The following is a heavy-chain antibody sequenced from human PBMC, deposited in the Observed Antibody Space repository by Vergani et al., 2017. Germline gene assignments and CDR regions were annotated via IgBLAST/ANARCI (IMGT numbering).Heavy chain of an antibody. Sequence: VQLVESGGGLVQPGGSLTLSCATYGFIFQNYTMHWVRQAPGKGLEWVALISNDGRHTYYADSVRGRFSISRDNSKNTLYLQMNSLRTEDTANYYCRGEMDVWGKGTTVTVSS. J-gene: IGHJ6*04. CDR2: ISNDGRHT. V-gene: IGHV3-30*04. CDR3: RGEMDV. CDR1: GFIFQNYT.